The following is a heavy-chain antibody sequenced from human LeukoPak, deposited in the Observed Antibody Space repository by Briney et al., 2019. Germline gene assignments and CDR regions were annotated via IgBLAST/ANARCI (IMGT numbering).Heavy chain of an antibody. D-gene: IGHD3-22*01. Sequence: GGSLRLSCAASGFTFSRYWMSWVRQTPRKGLEWVANINQDGSKTYYVDSVKDRFTISRDNAKNSLYLQMNRLRAEDTAVYYCARDKGDYDTSGSLFVFGGQGTLVTVSS. V-gene: IGHV3-7*03. CDR1: GFTFSRYW. CDR3: ARDKGDYDTSGSLFVF. CDR2: INQDGSKT. J-gene: IGHJ4*02.